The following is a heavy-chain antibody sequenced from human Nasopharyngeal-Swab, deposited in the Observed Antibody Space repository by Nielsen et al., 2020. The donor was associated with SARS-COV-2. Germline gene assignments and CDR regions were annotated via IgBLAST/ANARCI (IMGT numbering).Heavy chain of an antibody. CDR1: GGSISSSSYY. J-gene: IGHJ6*03. D-gene: IGHD3-10*01. Sequence: SETLSPTCTVSGGSISSSSYYWGWIRQPPGKGLEWIGSIYYSGSTYYNPSLESRVTISVDTSKNQFSLKLSSVTAADTAVYYCARERGRGGIWNYYYYYMDVWGKGTTVTVSS. CDR3: ARERGRGGIWNYYYYYMDV. CDR2: IYYSGST. V-gene: IGHV4-39*07.